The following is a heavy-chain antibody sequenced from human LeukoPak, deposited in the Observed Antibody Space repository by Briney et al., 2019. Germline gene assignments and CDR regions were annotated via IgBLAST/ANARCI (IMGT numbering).Heavy chain of an antibody. D-gene: IGHD3-22*01. Sequence: ASVKVSCKVSGYIFTSYGISWVRQAPGQGLEWMGWISGYNSDTNYAQKFQGRVTMTTDTSTSTAYMELRSLTSDDTAVYYCTRAPPGMTMMTDYWGQGTLVTISS. CDR2: ISGYNSDT. CDR3: TRAPPGMTMMTDY. J-gene: IGHJ4*02. CDR1: GYIFTSYG. V-gene: IGHV1-18*01.